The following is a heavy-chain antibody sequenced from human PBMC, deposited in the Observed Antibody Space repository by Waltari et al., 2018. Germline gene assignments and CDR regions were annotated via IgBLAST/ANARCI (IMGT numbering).Heavy chain of an antibody. CDR2: ISGSGGST. CDR1: GFTFSSHA. Sequence: EVQLLESGGGLVQPGGSLRLSCAASGFTFSSHAMSWVRQAPGKGLEWVSAISGSGGSTYYADSVKGRFTISRDNSKNTLYLQMNSLRAEDTAVYYCAKGAPSYYDSSGYYYTGAFDYWGQGTLVTVSS. D-gene: IGHD3-22*01. V-gene: IGHV3-23*01. CDR3: AKGAPSYYDSSGYYYTGAFDY. J-gene: IGHJ4*02.